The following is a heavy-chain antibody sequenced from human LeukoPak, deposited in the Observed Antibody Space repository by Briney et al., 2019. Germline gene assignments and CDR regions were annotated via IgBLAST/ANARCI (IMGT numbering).Heavy chain of an antibody. CDR1: GGSFSGYY. D-gene: IGHD4-23*01. Sequence: SKTLSLTCAVYGGSFSGYYWSWIRQPPGKGLEWIGEINHSGSTNYNPSLKSRVTISVDTSKNQFSLKLSSVTAADTAVYYCASFSTVALDYWGQGTLVTVSS. CDR2: INHSGST. CDR3: ASFSTVALDY. V-gene: IGHV4-34*01. J-gene: IGHJ4*02.